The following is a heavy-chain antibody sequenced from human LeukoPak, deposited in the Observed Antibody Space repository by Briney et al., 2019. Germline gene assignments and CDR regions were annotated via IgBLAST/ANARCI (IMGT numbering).Heavy chain of an antibody. J-gene: IGHJ1*01. CDR2: VNSEGSKT. V-gene: IGHV3-74*01. Sequence: GRSLRLSCAAPGINIRSNWMHWVRQAPGTGLVWVARVNSEGSKTTYADSVKGRFTISRDNAKNILYLQMHGLRAEDTAVYYCARDAPTGRTKFEHWGQGTLVTVSS. D-gene: IGHD1-14*01. CDR1: GINIRSNW. CDR3: ARDAPTGRTKFEH.